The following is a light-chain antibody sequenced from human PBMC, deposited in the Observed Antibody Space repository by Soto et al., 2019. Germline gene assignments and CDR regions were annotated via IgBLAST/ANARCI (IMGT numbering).Light chain of an antibody. CDR3: SSYTSTSTYV. Sequence: QSVLTQPASVSGSPGQSITISCTGTSSDVGSYILVSWYQQHPGKAPKLMIYEVSKRPSGVSNRFSGSKSGNTASLTISGLQAEDEADYYCSSYTSTSTYVFGTGTKVTVL. V-gene: IGLV2-14*02. CDR2: EVS. J-gene: IGLJ1*01. CDR1: SSDVGSYIL.